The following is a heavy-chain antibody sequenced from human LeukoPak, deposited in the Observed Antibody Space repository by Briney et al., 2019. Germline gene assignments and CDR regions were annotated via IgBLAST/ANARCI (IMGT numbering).Heavy chain of an antibody. J-gene: IGHJ2*01. CDR2: VYSSGNT. CDR3: ARVEVVTATFYWYFDL. V-gene: IGHV4-59*08. D-gene: IGHD2-21*02. CDR1: GGSIGSFY. Sequence: SETLSLTCTVSGGSIGSFYWNWIRQPPGKGLEWIGYVYSSGNTNYNPSLKSRVIISVDTSKNQFSLKLSSVTAADTAVYYCARVEVVTATFYWYFDLWGRGTLVTVSS.